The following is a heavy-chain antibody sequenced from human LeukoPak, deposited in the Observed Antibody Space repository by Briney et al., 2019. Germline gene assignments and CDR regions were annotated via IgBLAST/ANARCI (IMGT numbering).Heavy chain of an antibody. D-gene: IGHD6-19*01. Sequence: GASVKVSCKASGYTFTGYYLHWVRQAPGQGLEWMGWIDPNSGGTNYAQKFQGRVTMTRDTSISTAYMELSRLRSDDTAVYYCARGVTDIAVAGYWGQGTLVTVSS. CDR2: IDPNSGGT. CDR1: GYTFTGYY. CDR3: ARGVTDIAVAGY. J-gene: IGHJ4*02. V-gene: IGHV1-2*02.